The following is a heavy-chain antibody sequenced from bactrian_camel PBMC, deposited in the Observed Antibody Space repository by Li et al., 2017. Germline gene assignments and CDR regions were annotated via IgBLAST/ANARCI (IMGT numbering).Heavy chain of an antibody. D-gene: IGHD1*01. V-gene: IGHV3-3*01. J-gene: IGHJ6*01. CDR2: SWASGGGQT. CDR3: QCRGWLGDLGS. Sequence: HVQLVESGGNSVQAGGTLNLSCAVSGYRFRANCMGWFRQAPGKEREGVAISWASGGGQTFYGDSVKGRFAISQDNAKNTVYLEMNSLNPGDTAMYYCQCRGWLGDLGSWGQGTQVTVS. CDR1: GYRFRANC.